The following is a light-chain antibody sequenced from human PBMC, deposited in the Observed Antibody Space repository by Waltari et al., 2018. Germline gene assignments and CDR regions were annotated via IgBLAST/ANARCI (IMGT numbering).Light chain of an antibody. J-gene: IGKJ1*01. V-gene: IGKV1-39*01. CDR2: AAS. CDR3: QQTYNTPPWT. Sequence: IQLTQSPSSLSASVGDRVPITCRASQSIRIYLNWYQQKPGKAPKNLISAASSLRSGVPSRFSGSGSGTDFTLTISSLQPEDFAIYYCQQTYNTPPWTFGQGTRVEIK. CDR1: QSIRIY.